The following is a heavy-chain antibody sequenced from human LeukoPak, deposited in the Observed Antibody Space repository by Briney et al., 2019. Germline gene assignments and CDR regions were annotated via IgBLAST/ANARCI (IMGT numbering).Heavy chain of an antibody. D-gene: IGHD2-2*01. J-gene: IGHJ4*02. CDR1: GYTFTSYY. V-gene: IGHV1-46*03. Sequence: ASVKVSCKASGYTFTSYYMHWVRQAPGQGLEWMGIINPSGGSTSCAQKFQGRVTMTRDTSTSTIYMELSSLRSEDTAVYYCDSSSDIVVVPAAIGYWGQGTLVTVSS. CDR3: DSSSDIVVVPAAIGY. CDR2: INPSGGST.